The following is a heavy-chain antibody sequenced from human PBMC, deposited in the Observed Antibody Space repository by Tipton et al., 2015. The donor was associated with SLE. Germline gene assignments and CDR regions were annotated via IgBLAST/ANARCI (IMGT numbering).Heavy chain of an antibody. Sequence: TLSLTCTVSGGSISSFYWSWIRQPPGKGLEWIGHIHHSGTTNYNPSPKSRVTTSVGTSKNQFSLKLSSVTAADTAVYYCARRSRKDGDNSYRSFDLWGRGTLVTVSS. V-gene: IGHV4-59*12. CDR3: ARRSRKDGDNSYRSFDL. CDR1: GGSISSFY. D-gene: IGHD5-24*01. J-gene: IGHJ2*01. CDR2: IHHSGTT.